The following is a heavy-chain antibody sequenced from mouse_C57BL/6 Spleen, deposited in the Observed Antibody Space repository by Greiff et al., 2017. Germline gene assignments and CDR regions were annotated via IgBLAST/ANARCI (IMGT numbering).Heavy chain of an antibody. CDR3: ARRWLLRGYYAMEY. CDR2: IDPSDSYT. Sequence: QVQLQQPGAELVMPGASVKLSCKASGYTFTSYWMHWVKQRPGQGLEWIGEIDPSDSYTNYNQKFNGKSTLTVDKYSSTDYMQLSSLTSEDSAVYYCARRWLLRGYYAMEYGGKGTTGTVSA. CDR1: GYTFTSYW. D-gene: IGHD2-3*01. J-gene: IGHJ4*01. V-gene: IGHV1-69*01.